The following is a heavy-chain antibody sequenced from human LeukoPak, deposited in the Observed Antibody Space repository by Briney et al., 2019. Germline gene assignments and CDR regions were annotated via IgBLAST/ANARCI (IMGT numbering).Heavy chain of an antibody. Sequence: PSETLSLTCTVSGGSISSSSYYWSWIRQPAGKGLEWIGRIYTSGSTNYNPSLKSRVTMSVDTSKNQFSLKLSSVTAADTAVYYCARDPGTTGGDDAFDIWGQGTMVTVSS. CDR1: GGSISSSSYY. J-gene: IGHJ3*02. V-gene: IGHV4-61*02. CDR3: ARDPGTTGGDDAFDI. D-gene: IGHD1-1*01. CDR2: IYTSGST.